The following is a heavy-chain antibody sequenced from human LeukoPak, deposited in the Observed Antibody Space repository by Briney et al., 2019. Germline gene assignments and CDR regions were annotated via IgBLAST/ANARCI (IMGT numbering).Heavy chain of an antibody. CDR2: IKQDGSQK. D-gene: IGHD2-15*01. Sequence: GGSLRLSCAASGFTFSSYWMNWVRQAQGKGREWVANIKQDGSQKNYVDSVKGRLPISRDNARNSLYLQMNSLRAEDTAVYYCAREANGCSDIWGQGTMVTVSS. J-gene: IGHJ3*02. V-gene: IGHV3-7*03. CDR3: AREANGCSDI. CDR1: GFTFSSYW.